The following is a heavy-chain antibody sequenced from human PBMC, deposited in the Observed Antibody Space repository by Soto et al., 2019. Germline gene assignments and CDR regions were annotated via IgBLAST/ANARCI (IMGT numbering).Heavy chain of an antibody. CDR2: ISAYNGNT. D-gene: IGHD6-13*01. V-gene: IGHV1-18*01. Sequence: ASVKASCKPSGYTFTSYGISCVRQAPEQGLEWMGWISAYNGNTNYAQKLQGRVTMTTDTSTSTAYMDPRSLRSVGTAVYYCARAPRLLQQLGLSYWGQGTLVTVSA. J-gene: IGHJ4*02. CDR1: GYTFTSYG. CDR3: ARAPRLLQQLGLSY.